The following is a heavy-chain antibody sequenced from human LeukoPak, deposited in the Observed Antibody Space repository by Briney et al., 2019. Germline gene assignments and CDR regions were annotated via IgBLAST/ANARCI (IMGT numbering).Heavy chain of an antibody. J-gene: IGHJ4*02. V-gene: IGHV3-74*01. CDR1: GFRFSSYW. Sequence: PGGSLRLSCAASGFRFSSYWMHWVRQAPGKGLVWVSRIDSYGSGTTYADSVKGRFTISRDNAKNTLYLQMNSLSAEDTAIYYCVRDGDGDYPVDSRGQGTLVTVSS. CDR2: IDSYGSGT. D-gene: IGHD4-17*01. CDR3: VRDGDGDYPVDS.